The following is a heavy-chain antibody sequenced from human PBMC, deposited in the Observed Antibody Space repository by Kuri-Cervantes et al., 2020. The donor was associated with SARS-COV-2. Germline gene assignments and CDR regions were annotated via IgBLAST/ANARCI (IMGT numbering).Heavy chain of an antibody. CDR1: GGTFSSYT. CDR2: IIPILGIA. V-gene: IGHV1-69*02. D-gene: IGHD5-12*01. Sequence: SVKVSCKASGGTFSSYTISWVRQAPGQGLEWMGRIIPILGIANYAQKFQGRVTITADKFTSTAYMELSSLRSEDTAVYYCARASSGYDLDIDYWGQGTLVTVSS. CDR3: ARASSGYDLDIDY. J-gene: IGHJ4*02.